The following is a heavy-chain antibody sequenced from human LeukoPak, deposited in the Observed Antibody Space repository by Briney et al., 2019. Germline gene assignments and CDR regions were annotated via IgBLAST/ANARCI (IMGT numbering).Heavy chain of an antibody. J-gene: IGHJ4*02. D-gene: IGHD2/OR15-2a*01. Sequence: GGSLRLSCAASGFTFSSYSMNWVRQAPGKGLEWVSSISSSSSYIYYADSVKGRFTISRDNAKNSLYLQMNSLRVEDTAVYYCARDESDYLFGYWGQGTLVTVSS. CDR1: GFTFSSYS. V-gene: IGHV3-21*01. CDR2: ISSSSSYI. CDR3: ARDESDYLFGY.